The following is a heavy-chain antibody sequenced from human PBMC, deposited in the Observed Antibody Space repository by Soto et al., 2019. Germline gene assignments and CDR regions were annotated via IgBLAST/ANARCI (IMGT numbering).Heavy chain of an antibody. CDR1: GGSISSSSYY. J-gene: IGHJ6*02. CDR3: ASRRLRAPINPSYYYYDMDV. V-gene: IGHV4-39*01. D-gene: IGHD4-17*01. CDR2: IYYSGST. Sequence: QLQLQESGPGLVKPSETLSLTCTVSGGSISSSSYYWGWIRQPPGKGLEWIGSIYYSGSTYYNPSLKSRVTISVDTSKNQFSLKLSSVTAADTAVYYCASRRLRAPINPSYYYYDMDVWGQGTTVTVSS.